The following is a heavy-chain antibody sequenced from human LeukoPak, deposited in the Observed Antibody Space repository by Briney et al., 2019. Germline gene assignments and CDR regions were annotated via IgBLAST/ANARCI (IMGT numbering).Heavy chain of an antibody. CDR1: GYSISSGYY. CDR2: IYHSGST. CDR3: ARDPVYSGWYAERAFDI. V-gene: IGHV4-38-2*02. J-gene: IGHJ3*02. D-gene: IGHD6-19*01. Sequence: SPTLSLTCAVSGYSISSGYYWGGIRQPRGRGREWIGSIYHSGSTYYNPSLKSRVTISVDTSKNQFALKLSSVTAADTAVYYCARDPVYSGWYAERAFDIWGQGTMVTVSS.